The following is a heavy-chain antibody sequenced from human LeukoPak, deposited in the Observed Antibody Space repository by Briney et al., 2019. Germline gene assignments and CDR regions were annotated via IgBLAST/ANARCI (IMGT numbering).Heavy chain of an antibody. CDR3: AGGVQQQLVPGNWFDP. CDR1: GGSISSYY. D-gene: IGHD6-13*01. CDR2: IYTSGST. Sequence: SETLSLTCTVSGGSISSYYWSWIRQPAGKGLEWIGRIYTSGSTNYNPSLKSRVTMSVDTSKNQFSLKLSSVTAADTAVYYCAGGVQQQLVPGNWFDPWGQGTLVTVSS. J-gene: IGHJ5*02. V-gene: IGHV4-4*07.